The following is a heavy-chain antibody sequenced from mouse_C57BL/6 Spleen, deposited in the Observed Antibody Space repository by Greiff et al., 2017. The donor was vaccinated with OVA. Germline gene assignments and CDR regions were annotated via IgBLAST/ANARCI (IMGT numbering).Heavy chain of an antibody. CDR1: GFTFSSYG. Sequence: EVQLVESGGDLVKPGGSLKLSCAASGFTFSSYGMSWVRQTPDKRLEWVATISSGGSYTYYPDSVKGRFTISRDNAKHPLYLQMSILKSEDTAMYVCAMDYGSSGYVDYWGRGTTLTLSS. CDR2: ISSGGSYT. D-gene: IGHD1-1*01. V-gene: IGHV5-6*01. CDR3: AMDYGSSGYVDY. J-gene: IGHJ2*01.